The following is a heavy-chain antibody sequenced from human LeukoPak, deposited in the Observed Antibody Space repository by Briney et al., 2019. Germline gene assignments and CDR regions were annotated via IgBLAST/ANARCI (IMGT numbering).Heavy chain of an antibody. D-gene: IGHD6-13*01. CDR1: ALTFRNYA. CDR3: ARGGEGSSWPIYFHY. J-gene: IGHJ4*02. V-gene: IGHV3-30*04. CDR2: IPYDGNNK. Sequence: GRSMRLSSAASALTFRNYAMHWVRHAPGKGLEWVAVIPYDGNNKSHTDSVKERFTISRDNSKNTTYLQMHSLRAEDTAVYYCARGGEGSSWPIYFHYWGQGTLVTVSS.